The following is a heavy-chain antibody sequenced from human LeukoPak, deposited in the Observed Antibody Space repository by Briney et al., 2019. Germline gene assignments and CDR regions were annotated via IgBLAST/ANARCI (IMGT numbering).Heavy chain of an antibody. V-gene: IGHV1-69*06. D-gene: IGHD6-19*01. CDR2: IIPIFGTA. CDR1: GGTFSRYA. Sequence: SVKVSCKASGGTFSRYAISWVRQAPGQGREWMGGIIPIFGTANYAQKFQGRVTITADKSTRTAYMELSSLRSEDTAVYYCASYAPGYSSGWDHSLDYWGQGTLVTVSS. CDR3: ASYAPGYSSGWDHSLDY. J-gene: IGHJ4*02.